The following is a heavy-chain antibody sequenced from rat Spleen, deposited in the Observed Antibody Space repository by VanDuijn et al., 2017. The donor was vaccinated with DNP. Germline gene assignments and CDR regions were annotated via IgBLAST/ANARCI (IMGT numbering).Heavy chain of an antibody. CDR3: ARWPGYNPPYAMDA. Sequence: EVQLQESGPGLVKPSQSLSLTCSVTGYSITSSYRWNWIRKFPGDKMEWIGYINHSGSTGYNPSLNSRISITRDTSKNQLFLQVNSVTTEDTATYYCARWPGYNPPYAMDAWGQGTSVTVSS. D-gene: IGHD1-4*01. CDR2: INHSGST. V-gene: IGHV3-3*01. J-gene: IGHJ4*01. CDR1: GYSITSSYR.